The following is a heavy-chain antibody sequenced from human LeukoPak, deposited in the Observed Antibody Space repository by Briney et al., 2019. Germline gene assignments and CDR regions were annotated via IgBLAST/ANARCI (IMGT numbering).Heavy chain of an antibody. V-gene: IGHV4-30-4*01. D-gene: IGHD2-2*01. CDR1: GGSISSGDYY. Sequence: SQTLSLTCTVSGGSISSGDYYWSWIRQPPGKGLEWIGYIYYSGSTYYNPSLKSRVTISVDTSKNQFSLKLSSVTAADTAVYYCARPGSSSPDAFDIWGQGTMVTVSS. CDR2: IYYSGST. CDR3: ARPGSSSPDAFDI. J-gene: IGHJ3*02.